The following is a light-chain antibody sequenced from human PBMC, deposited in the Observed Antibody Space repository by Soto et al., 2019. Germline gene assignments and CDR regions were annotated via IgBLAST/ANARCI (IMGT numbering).Light chain of an antibody. J-gene: IGLJ1*01. V-gene: IGLV2-14*01. CDR3: SSYTTSYFYV. Sequence: QSVLTQPRSVSGSPGQSITISCTGSGRDIGAYDYVSWYQQHPGKAPKLLIYGVKNRPSGVSYRFSASKSAFTASLTISGLQAEDEAHYYCSSYTTSYFYVFGPGTKSPS. CDR2: GVK. CDR1: GRDIGAYDY.